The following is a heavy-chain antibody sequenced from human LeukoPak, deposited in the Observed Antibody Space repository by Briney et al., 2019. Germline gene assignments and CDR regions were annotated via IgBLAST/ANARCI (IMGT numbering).Heavy chain of an antibody. V-gene: IGHV1-2*04. J-gene: IGHJ4*02. CDR3: AARIGSSWPYYFDY. D-gene: IGHD6-13*01. CDR1: GYTFTGYY. Sequence: ASVKVSCKASGYTFTGYYMHWVRQAPGQGLEWMGWINPNSGGANYAQKFQGWVTMTRDTSISTAYMELSRLRSDDTAVYYCAARIGSSWPYYFDYWGQGTLVTVSS. CDR2: INPNSGGA.